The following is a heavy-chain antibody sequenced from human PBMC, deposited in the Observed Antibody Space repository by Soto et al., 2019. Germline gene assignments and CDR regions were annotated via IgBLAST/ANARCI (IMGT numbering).Heavy chain of an antibody. D-gene: IGHD3-3*01. Sequence: GGSLRLSCSASGFRFSDSAMHWVRQAPGKRLEYVSAISTNGRSTYYADSVKGRFTISRDNSKNTVHLQMSSLRAEDTAVYYCLRDIFGVAIFDSWGQGTPVTVSS. CDR1: GFRFSDSA. J-gene: IGHJ4*02. CDR3: LRDIFGVAIFDS. V-gene: IGHV3-64D*06. CDR2: ISTNGRST.